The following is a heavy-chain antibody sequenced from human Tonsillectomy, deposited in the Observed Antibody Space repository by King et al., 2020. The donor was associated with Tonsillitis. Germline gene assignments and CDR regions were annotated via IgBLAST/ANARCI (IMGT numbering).Heavy chain of an antibody. J-gene: IGHJ4*02. Sequence: VQLQESGPGLVKPSETLSLTCTVSGGSISNYYWSWIRQPPGKGLEWIADIYYSGSTNYNPSLKSRVTISVDTSKNQFFLKLSAVPAADTAVYYCARGGGAGDRRGPFDYWGQGTLVTVSS. CDR2: IYYSGST. CDR1: GGSISNYY. V-gene: IGHV4-59*01. CDR3: ARGGGAGDRRGPFDY. D-gene: IGHD1-26*01.